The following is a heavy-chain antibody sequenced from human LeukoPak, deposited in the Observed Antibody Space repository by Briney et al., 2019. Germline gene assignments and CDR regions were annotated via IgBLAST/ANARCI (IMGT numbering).Heavy chain of an antibody. CDR2: IIPILGIA. CDR1: GGTFSSYA. CDR3: ARPRPCSGGSCYDNWFDP. J-gene: IGHJ5*02. Sequence: PGASVKVSCKASGGTFSSYAISWVRHAPGQGLEWMARIIPILGIANYAQKFQGRVTITADKSTSTAYMELSSLRSEDTAVYYCARPRPCSGGSCYDNWFDPWGQGTLVTVSS. D-gene: IGHD2-15*01. V-gene: IGHV1-69*04.